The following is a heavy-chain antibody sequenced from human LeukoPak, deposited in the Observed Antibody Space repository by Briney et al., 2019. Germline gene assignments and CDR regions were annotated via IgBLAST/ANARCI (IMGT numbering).Heavy chain of an antibody. CDR2: IYPGDSDT. CDR3: ARLTTVTTSAFDI. Sequence: RTGESLKISCKGSGYSFTSYWIGWVRQMPGKGLEWMGIIYPGDSDTRYSPSFQGQVTISVDKSISTAYLQWSSLKASDTAVYYCARLTTVTTSAFDIWGQGTMVTVSS. CDR1: GYSFTSYW. D-gene: IGHD4-11*01. V-gene: IGHV5-51*01. J-gene: IGHJ3*02.